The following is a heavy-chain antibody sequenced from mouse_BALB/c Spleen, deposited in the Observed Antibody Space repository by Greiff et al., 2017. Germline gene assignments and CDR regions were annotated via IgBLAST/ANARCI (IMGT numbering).Heavy chain of an antibody. CDR1: GYTFTSYW. J-gene: IGHJ3*01. Sequence: VQLQQSGAELAKPGASVKMSCKASGYTFTSYWMHWVKQRPGQGLEWIGYINPSTGYTEYNQKFKDKATLTADKSSSTAYMQLSSLTSEDSAVYDCARPYYGKTWFAYWGQGTLVTVSA. CDR2: INPSTGYT. V-gene: IGHV1-7*01. CDR3: ARPYYGKTWFAY. D-gene: IGHD2-1*01.